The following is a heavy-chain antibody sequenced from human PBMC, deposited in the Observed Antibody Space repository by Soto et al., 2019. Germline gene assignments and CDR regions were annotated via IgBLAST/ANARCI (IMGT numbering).Heavy chain of an antibody. Sequence: QVQLVQSGAEVKKPGASVKVSCKASGYTFTSYYMHWVRQAPGQGLEWMGIINPSGGSTSYAQKFQGRVTMTRDTSTSTVYMEPSSLRSEDTAVYYCARIAVAGKGLDPWGQGTMVTVSS. CDR2: INPSGGST. D-gene: IGHD6-19*01. CDR1: GYTFTSYY. J-gene: IGHJ5*02. CDR3: ARIAVAGKGLDP. V-gene: IGHV1-46*01.